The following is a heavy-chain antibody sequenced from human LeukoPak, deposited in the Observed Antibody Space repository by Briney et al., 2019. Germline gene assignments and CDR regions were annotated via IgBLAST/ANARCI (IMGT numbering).Heavy chain of an antibody. Sequence: SETLSLTCTVSGGSISTYHWSWIRQPPGKRLEWIGYIYYSGSTNYNPSLKSRVTISVDTSKNQFSLKLSSVTAADTAVYYCARHLRSTGWCEDYWGQGTLVTVSS. CDR2: IYYSGST. D-gene: IGHD6-19*01. J-gene: IGHJ4*02. CDR3: ARHLRSTGWCEDY. V-gene: IGHV4-59*08. CDR1: GGSISTYH.